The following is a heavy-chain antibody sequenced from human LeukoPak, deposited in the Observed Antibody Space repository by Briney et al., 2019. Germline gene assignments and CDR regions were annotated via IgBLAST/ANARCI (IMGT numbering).Heavy chain of an antibody. CDR1: GFTFSSYA. CDR3: ARDSGSYFGDY. D-gene: IGHD1-26*01. CDR2: ISYDGSNK. Sequence: GGSLRLSCAASGFTFSSYAMHWVRQAPGKGLEWVAVISYDGSNKYYADSVKGRFTISRDNSKNTLYLQMNSLRAEDTAVYYCARDSGSYFGDYWGQGTLVTVSS. J-gene: IGHJ4*02. V-gene: IGHV3-30*04.